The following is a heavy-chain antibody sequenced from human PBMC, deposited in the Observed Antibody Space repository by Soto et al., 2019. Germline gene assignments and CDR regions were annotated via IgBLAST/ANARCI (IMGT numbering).Heavy chain of an antibody. D-gene: IGHD3-3*01. CDR2: FNPRGGTT. Sequence: QVQLLQSGAEVKKPGASVRISCKSSANTFINNYINWVRQAPGQGLEWLGVFNPRGGTTRYAQKFQGRVPMTGDTSTRTVFMELSNLKSEDTAVYYCARVYGLVQYDDFWSGYYDYWGQGTLVIVSS. V-gene: IGHV1-46*01. CDR3: ARVYGLVQYDDFWSGYYDY. CDR1: ANTFINNY. J-gene: IGHJ4*02.